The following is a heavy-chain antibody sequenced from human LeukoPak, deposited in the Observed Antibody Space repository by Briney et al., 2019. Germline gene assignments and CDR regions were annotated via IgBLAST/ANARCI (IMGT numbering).Heavy chain of an antibody. CDR2: IYYSGST. J-gene: IGHJ6*02. CDR1: GGSISSYY. CDR3: ARDQPYGWYSLVGYYGMYV. Sequence: PSETLSLTCTVSGGSISSYYWSWIRQPPGKGLEWIGYIYYSGSTNYNPSLKSRVTISVDTSKNQFSLKLSSVTAADTAVYYCARDQPYGWYSLVGYYGMYVWGQGTTVTVSS. D-gene: IGHD6-19*01. V-gene: IGHV4-59*01.